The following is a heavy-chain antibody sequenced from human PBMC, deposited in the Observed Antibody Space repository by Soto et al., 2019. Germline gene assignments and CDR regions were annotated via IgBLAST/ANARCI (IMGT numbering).Heavy chain of an antibody. D-gene: IGHD1-7*01. V-gene: IGHV3-9*01. CDR2: ISWNSGSI. CDR1: GFTFDDYA. Sequence: GGSLRLSCAASGFTFDDYAMHWVRQAPGKGLEWVSGISWNSGSIGYADSVKGRFTISRDNAKNSLYLQMNSLRAEDTALYYCAKGPLGNWSYQSLFDYWGQGTLVTVSS. CDR3: AKGPLGNWSYQSLFDY. J-gene: IGHJ4*02.